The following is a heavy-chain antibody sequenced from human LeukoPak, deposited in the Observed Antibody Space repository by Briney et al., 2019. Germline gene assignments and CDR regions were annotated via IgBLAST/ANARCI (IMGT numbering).Heavy chain of an antibody. D-gene: IGHD3-10*01. Sequence: SETLSLTCTVSGGSITSYYRSWIRQPPGKGLEWIGYIYTSGSTNYNPSLKSRVTISLDTSKNQCSLKLSSVTAADTAVYYCARQKGVSAYFDYWGQGTLVTVSS. V-gene: IGHV4-4*09. CDR2: IYTSGST. CDR1: GGSITSYY. CDR3: ARQKGVSAYFDY. J-gene: IGHJ4*02.